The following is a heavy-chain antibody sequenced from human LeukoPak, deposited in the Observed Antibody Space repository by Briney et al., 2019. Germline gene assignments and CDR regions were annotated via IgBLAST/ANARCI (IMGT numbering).Heavy chain of an antibody. CDR2: ISGSGGST. CDR1: GFTFSSYA. V-gene: IGHV3-23*01. Sequence: PGGSLRLSCAASGFTFSSYAMSWVRQAPGKGLEWVSAISGSGGSTYYADSVKGRFTISRDNSKNTLYLQMNSLRAEDTAVYYCAKGRGYCSSTSCWRTFDYWGQGTLVTVSS. D-gene: IGHD2-2*01. CDR3: AKGRGYCSSTSCWRTFDY. J-gene: IGHJ4*02.